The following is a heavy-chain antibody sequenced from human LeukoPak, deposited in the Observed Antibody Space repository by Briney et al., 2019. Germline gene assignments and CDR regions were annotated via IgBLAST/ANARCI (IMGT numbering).Heavy chain of an antibody. CDR3: ARKTDHQTGGDY. V-gene: IGHV3-66*01. CDR2: IYSGGST. CDR1: GFTVSRNY. D-gene: IGHD1-1*01. Sequence: PGGSLRLSCAASGFTVSRNYMTWVRQAPGEGLEWVSLIYSGGSTSYSDSVKGRFTISRDNSKNTMYLQMNSLRAEDTAVYYCARKTDHQTGGDYWGQGTLVTVPS. J-gene: IGHJ4*02.